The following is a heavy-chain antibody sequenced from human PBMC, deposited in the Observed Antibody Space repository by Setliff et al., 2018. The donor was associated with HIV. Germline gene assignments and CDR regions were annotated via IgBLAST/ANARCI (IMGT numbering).Heavy chain of an antibody. CDR2: IYYSGHT. CDR1: GASMNSSNSY. Sequence: SETLSLTCTVSGASMNSSNSYWGWIRQPPGKGLEWIGSIYYSGHTYYNSSLQSRVTISVDTSKNQFSLKLDSVTAAGTAVYYCARGGATGTTRLDYWGQGTLVTVSS. J-gene: IGHJ4*02. D-gene: IGHD1-7*01. CDR3: ARGGATGTTRLDY. V-gene: IGHV4-39*01.